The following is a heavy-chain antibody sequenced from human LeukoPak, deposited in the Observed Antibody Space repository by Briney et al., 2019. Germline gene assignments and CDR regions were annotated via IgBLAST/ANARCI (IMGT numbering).Heavy chain of an antibody. CDR2: ISSSSSYI. CDR1: GFTFSSYS. Sequence: GGSLRLSCAASGFTFSSYSMNWVRQAPGKGLEWVSSISSSSSYIYYADSVKGRFTISRDNAKNSLYLQMNSLRAEDTAVYYCARGGYYYDSSGYPPRTPRDTVEYFQHWGQGTLVTVSS. V-gene: IGHV3-21*01. CDR3: ARGGYYYDSSGYPPRTPRDTVEYFQH. D-gene: IGHD3-22*01. J-gene: IGHJ1*01.